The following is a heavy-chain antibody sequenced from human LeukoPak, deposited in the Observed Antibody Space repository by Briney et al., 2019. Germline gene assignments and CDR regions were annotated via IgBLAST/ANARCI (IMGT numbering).Heavy chain of an antibody. CDR1: GYTFTGYY. J-gene: IGHJ6*03. CDR2: INPNSGGT. Sequence: GASVKVSCKASGYTFTGYYMHWVRQAPGQGLEWMGWINPNSGGTNYAQEFQGRVTMTRDTSISTAYMELSRLRSDDTAVYYCARAPSWYYYMDVWGKGTTVTVSS. CDR3: ARAPSWYYYMDV. V-gene: IGHV1-2*02.